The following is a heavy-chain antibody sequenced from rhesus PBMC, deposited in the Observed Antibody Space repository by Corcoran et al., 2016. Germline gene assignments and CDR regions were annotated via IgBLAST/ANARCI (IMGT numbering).Heavy chain of an antibody. D-gene: IGHD6-25*01. CDR1: GFSLRTSGMG. CDR3: ARSVGSGSLFDY. Sequence: QVTLKESGPALVKPTQTLTLTCTFSGFSLRTSGMGVGWIRQPPGKTLEWLAHIYWDDDKRYSTSLKSRLTITKDTSKNQVVLTMTNMDPVDTATYYCARSVGSGSLFDYWGQGVLVTVSS. J-gene: IGHJ4*01. CDR2: IYWDDDK. V-gene: IGHV2-1*01.